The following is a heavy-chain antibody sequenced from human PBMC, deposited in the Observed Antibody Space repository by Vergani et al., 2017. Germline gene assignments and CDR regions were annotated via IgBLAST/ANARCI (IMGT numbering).Heavy chain of an antibody. CDR2: VYTSGMT. CDR3: ARDRAGMVRGILDY. J-gene: IGHJ4*02. Sequence: QVQLQESGPRLVRPSQTLSLTCTVSGGSINTGAYYWSWIRQPAGKGLEWIGRVYTSGMTNYNPSLKSRVTILVDRSKSQLSLKLTSVTAGDTAVYYCARDRAGMVRGILDYWGQGTLVTVSS. CDR1: GGSINTGAYY. V-gene: IGHV4-61*02. D-gene: IGHD3-10*01.